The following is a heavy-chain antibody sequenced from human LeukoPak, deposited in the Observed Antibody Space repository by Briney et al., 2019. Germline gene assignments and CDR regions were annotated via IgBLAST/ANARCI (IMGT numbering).Heavy chain of an antibody. V-gene: IGHV3-30-3*02. Sequence: GGSLRLSCAASGFTFSSYAMHWVRQAPGKGLEWVAVISYDGSNKYYADSVKGRFTISRDNSKNTLYLQMNSLRAEDTAVYYCAKDHASIRFLEWLPYYYYYMDVWGKGTTVTVSS. CDR1: GFTFSSYA. CDR2: ISYDGSNK. D-gene: IGHD3-3*01. J-gene: IGHJ6*03. CDR3: AKDHASIRFLEWLPYYYYYMDV.